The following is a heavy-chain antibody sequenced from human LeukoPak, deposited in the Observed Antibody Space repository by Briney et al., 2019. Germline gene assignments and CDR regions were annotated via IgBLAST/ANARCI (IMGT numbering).Heavy chain of an antibody. Sequence: SGGSLRLSCAASGFTFSSYSMNWVRQAPGKGLEWVSSISSSSSYIYYADSVKGRFTISRDNAKNSLYLQMNSLRAEDTAVYYCASVLTTVTTGYYYGMDVWGQGTTVTVS. CDR2: ISSSSSYI. V-gene: IGHV3-21*01. CDR1: GFTFSSYS. CDR3: ASVLTTVTTGYYYGMDV. D-gene: IGHD4-11*01. J-gene: IGHJ6*02.